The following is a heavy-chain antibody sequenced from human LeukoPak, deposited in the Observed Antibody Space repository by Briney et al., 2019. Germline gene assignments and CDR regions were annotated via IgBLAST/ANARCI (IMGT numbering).Heavy chain of an antibody. V-gene: IGHV4-39*07. CDR3: AREDFTAAGTSNFDY. Sequence: SETLSLTCAVSGDSISTSNSYWGWIRRPPGKGLEWVGSIYYSGNTYYNPSLKSRVTISLDTSKNQFSLKVNSVTAADTAVYYCAREDFTAAGTSNFDYWGQGTLVTVSS. CDR1: GDSISTSNSY. D-gene: IGHD6-13*01. CDR2: IYYSGNT. J-gene: IGHJ4*02.